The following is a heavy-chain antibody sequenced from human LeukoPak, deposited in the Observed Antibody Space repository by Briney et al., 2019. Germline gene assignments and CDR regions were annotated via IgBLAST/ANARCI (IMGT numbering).Heavy chain of an antibody. Sequence: SETLSLTCTLSGGSISRHYWSWIRQPPGKGLEWIGYIYYSGRTNYNPSLKSRVTISVDTSKNQFSLKLSSVTAADTAVYYCARDIPPYCSGGSCYPRTDAFDIWGQGTMVTVSS. V-gene: IGHV4-59*11. J-gene: IGHJ3*02. CDR2: IYYSGRT. CDR1: GGSISRHY. CDR3: ARDIPPYCSGGSCYPRTDAFDI. D-gene: IGHD2-15*01.